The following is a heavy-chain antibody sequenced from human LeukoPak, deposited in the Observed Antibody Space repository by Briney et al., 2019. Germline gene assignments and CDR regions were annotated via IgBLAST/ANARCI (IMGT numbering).Heavy chain of an antibody. V-gene: IGHV4-39*07. J-gene: IGHJ6*03. CDR1: GDSISSSNCY. CDR2: IYFSGST. Sequence: SETLSLTCTVSGDSISSSNCYWGWIRQPPGKGLEWIGSIYFSGSTNYNPSLKSRVTISVDTSKNQFSLKLSSVTAADTAVYYCARETSQKGAHYMDVWGKGTTVTISS. CDR3: ARETSQKGAHYMDV. D-gene: IGHD3-16*01.